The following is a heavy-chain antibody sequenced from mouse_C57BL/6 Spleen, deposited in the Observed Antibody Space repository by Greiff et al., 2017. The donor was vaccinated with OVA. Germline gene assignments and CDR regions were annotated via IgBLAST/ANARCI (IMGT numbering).Heavy chain of an antibody. V-gene: IGHV1-85*01. CDR2: IYPRDGST. CDR1: GYTFTSYD. Sequence: VQGVESGPELVKPGASVKLSCKASGYTFTSYDINWVKQRPGQGLEWIGWIYPRDGSTKYNEKFKGKATLTVDTSSSTAYMELHSLTSEDSAVYFCARIPDGPGGQGTTLTVSS. J-gene: IGHJ2*01. D-gene: IGHD2-3*01. CDR3: ARIPDGP.